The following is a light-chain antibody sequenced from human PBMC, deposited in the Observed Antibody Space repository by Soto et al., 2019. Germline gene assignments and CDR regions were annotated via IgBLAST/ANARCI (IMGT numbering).Light chain of an antibody. CDR3: AAWDDSLNGPV. CDR1: SSDVGSYNL. J-gene: IGLJ3*02. CDR2: EGS. Sequence: QSALTQPASVSGSPGQSITISCTGTSSDVGSYNLVSWYQHHPGKAPKLMIYEGSKRPSGVSNRFSGSRSGNTASLAISGLRSEDEADYHCAAWDDSLNGPVFGGGTKLTVL. V-gene: IGLV2-14*02.